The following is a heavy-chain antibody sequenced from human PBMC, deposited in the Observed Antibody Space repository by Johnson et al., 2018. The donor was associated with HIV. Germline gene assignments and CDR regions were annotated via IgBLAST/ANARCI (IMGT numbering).Heavy chain of an antibody. CDR3: ASSWHQYDGSGYRGAFDL. CDR2: ISWDGGST. CDR1: GFTFDDYA. Sequence: VQLVESGGVVVQPGGSLRLSCAASGFTFDDYAMHWVRQAPGKGLEWVSLISWDGGSTYYADSVKGRFTISRDNSKNSLYLQMNNLRAEDTALYYCASSWHQYDGSGYRGAFDLWGQGTMVTVSS. D-gene: IGHD3-22*01. V-gene: IGHV3-43D*03. J-gene: IGHJ3*01.